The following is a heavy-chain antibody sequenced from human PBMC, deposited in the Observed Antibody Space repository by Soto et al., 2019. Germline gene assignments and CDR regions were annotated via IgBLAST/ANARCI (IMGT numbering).Heavy chain of an antibody. CDR3: AKGDEGSGGSCYLGCYYYYGMDV. D-gene: IGHD2-15*01. Sequence: GGSLRLSCAASGFTFSSYAMSWVRQAPGKGLEWVSAISGSGGSTYYADSVKGRFTISRDNSKNTLYLQMNSLRAEDTAVYYCAKGDEGSGGSCYLGCYYYYGMDVWGQGTTVTVSS. J-gene: IGHJ6*02. CDR1: GFTFSSYA. CDR2: ISGSGGST. V-gene: IGHV3-23*01.